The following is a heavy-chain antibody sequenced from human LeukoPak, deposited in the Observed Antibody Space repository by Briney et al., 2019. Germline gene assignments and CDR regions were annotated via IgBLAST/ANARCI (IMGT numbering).Heavy chain of an antibody. Sequence: PSETLSLTCAVYGGSLSGYYWGCIRQPPGKGLEWIGELNQSGSTNYNPSLKSQVTISVDTSKNQFSLKLGSVTAADAAGYYCGRDSPGPWGQGTLVTASS. V-gene: IGHV4-34*01. CDR3: GRDSPGP. CDR2: LNQSGST. CDR1: GGSLSGYY. D-gene: IGHD6-13*01. J-gene: IGHJ5*02.